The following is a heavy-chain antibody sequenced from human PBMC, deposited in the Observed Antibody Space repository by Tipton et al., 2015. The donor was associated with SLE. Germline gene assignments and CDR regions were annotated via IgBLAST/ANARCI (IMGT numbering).Heavy chain of an antibody. Sequence: SLRLSRAASGFTFSSYGMHWVRQAPGKGLEWVAVIWYDGSNKYYADSVKGRFTISRGNSKNTLYLQMNSLRAEDTAVYYCARDRDSSSWYDYWGQGTLVPVSS. CDR1: GFTFSSYG. CDR2: IWYDGSNK. CDR3: ARDRDSSSWYDY. V-gene: IGHV3-33*08. J-gene: IGHJ4*02. D-gene: IGHD6-13*01.